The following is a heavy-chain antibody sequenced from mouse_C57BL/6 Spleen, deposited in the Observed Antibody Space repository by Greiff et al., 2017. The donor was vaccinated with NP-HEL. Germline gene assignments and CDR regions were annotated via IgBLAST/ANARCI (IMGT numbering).Heavy chain of an antibody. V-gene: IGHV1-26*01. CDR1: GYTFTDYY. CDR3: ARSSTVVPLYAMDY. J-gene: IGHJ4*01. Sequence: VQLQQSGPELVKPGASVKISCKASGYTFTDYYMNWVKQSHGKSLEWIGDLNPNNGGTSYNQKFKGKATLTVDKSSSTAYMELRSLTSEDSAVYYCARSSTVVPLYAMDYWGQGTSVTVSS. D-gene: IGHD1-1*01. CDR2: LNPNNGGT.